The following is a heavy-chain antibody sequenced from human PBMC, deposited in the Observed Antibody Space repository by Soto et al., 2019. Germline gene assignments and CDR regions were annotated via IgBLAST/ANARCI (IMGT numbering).Heavy chain of an antibody. D-gene: IGHD3-3*01. V-gene: IGHV1-18*01. CDR2: ISAYNGNT. J-gene: IGHJ5*02. CDR3: ARDLSTIFGVVISRHNWFDP. Sequence: GASVKVSCKASGYTFTSYGISWVRQAPGQGLEWMGWISAYNGNTNYAQKLQGRVTMTTDTSTSTAYMELRSLRSDDTAVYYCARDLSTIFGVVISRHNWFDPWGQGTLVTVSS. CDR1: GYTFTSYG.